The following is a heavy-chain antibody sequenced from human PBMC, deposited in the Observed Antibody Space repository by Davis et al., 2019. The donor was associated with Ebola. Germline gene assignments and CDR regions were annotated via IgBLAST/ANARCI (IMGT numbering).Heavy chain of an antibody. Sequence: PGGSLRLSCAASGFTFSGHWMHWVRQAPGKGLVWVSQIKSDGSSATYADSVKGRFTISRDNAKNTLYLQMTSLRVDDTAVYFCARGWQPSLGFDPWGQGTLVTVSS. CDR1: GFTFSGHW. CDR2: IKSDGSSA. D-gene: IGHD4-23*01. V-gene: IGHV3-74*01. CDR3: ARGWQPSLGFDP. J-gene: IGHJ5*02.